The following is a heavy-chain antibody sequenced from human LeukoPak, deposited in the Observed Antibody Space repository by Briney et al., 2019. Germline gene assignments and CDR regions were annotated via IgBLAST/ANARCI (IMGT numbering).Heavy chain of an antibody. J-gene: IGHJ6*02. CDR2: IIPILGIA. Sequence: SVKVSCKASGGTFSSYAISWVRQAPGQGLEWMGRIIPILGIANYAQKFQGRVTITADKSTSTAYMELSSLRSEDTAVYYCARVIVVVPIGVYHYYAMDVWGQGTTVTVSS. V-gene: IGHV1-69*04. CDR1: GGTFSSYA. CDR3: ARVIVVVPIGVYHYYAMDV. D-gene: IGHD2-2*01.